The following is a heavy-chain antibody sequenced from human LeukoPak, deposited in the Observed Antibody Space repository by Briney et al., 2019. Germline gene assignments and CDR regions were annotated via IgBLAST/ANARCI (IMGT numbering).Heavy chain of an antibody. CDR3: AKLQGYCSGGSCYS. CDR2: ISGSGGST. J-gene: IGHJ4*02. CDR1: GFTFSSYA. Sequence: GGSLRLSCAASGFTFSSYAMSWVRQAPGKGLKWVSAISGSGGSTHYADSGKGRFTISRDNSKNTLYLQMSSLRAEDTAVYYCAKLQGYCSGGSCYSWGQGTLVTVSS. V-gene: IGHV3-23*01. D-gene: IGHD2-15*01.